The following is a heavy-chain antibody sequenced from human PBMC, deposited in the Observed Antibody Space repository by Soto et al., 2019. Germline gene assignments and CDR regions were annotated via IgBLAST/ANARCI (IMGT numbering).Heavy chain of an antibody. J-gene: IGHJ3*02. Sequence: ASVKVSCKASGYTFTVYYMHWVRQAPGQGLEWMGWINPNSGGTNYAQKFQGWVTMTRDTSISTAYMELSRLRSDDTAVYYCARGGGRYCTNGVCPGAFDIWGQGTMVTVSS. V-gene: IGHV1-2*04. CDR3: ARGGGRYCTNGVCPGAFDI. D-gene: IGHD2-8*01. CDR2: INPNSGGT. CDR1: GYTFTVYY.